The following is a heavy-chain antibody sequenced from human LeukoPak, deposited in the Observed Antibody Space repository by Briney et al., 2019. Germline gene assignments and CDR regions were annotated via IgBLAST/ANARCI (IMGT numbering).Heavy chain of an antibody. CDR3: ARDGYYFDY. Sequence: SETLSLTCAVYGGSFSGYYWSWIRQPAGKGLEWIGRIYTSGSTYYNPSLKSRVTMSVDTSKNQFSLKLSSVTAADTAVYYCARDGYYFDYWGQGTLVTVSS. V-gene: IGHV4-59*10. J-gene: IGHJ4*02. CDR1: GGSFSGYY. CDR2: IYTSGST.